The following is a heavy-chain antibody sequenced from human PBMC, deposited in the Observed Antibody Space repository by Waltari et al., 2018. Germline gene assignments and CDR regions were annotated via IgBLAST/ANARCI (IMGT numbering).Heavy chain of an antibody. D-gene: IGHD7-27*01. CDR3: ARAAEISGDLYYFDY. CDR1: GGSITSTNW. Sequence: QVQLQESGPRLVKPSGTLSLTCGVSGGSITSTNWWSWVRQSPGKGLEWIGEIYHRGSTNYTPSLKSRVTLSLDKSKNQFSLNLTSVTAADTAIYYCARAAEISGDLYYFDYWGQGTLVTVSS. CDR2: IYHRGST. J-gene: IGHJ4*02. V-gene: IGHV4-4*02.